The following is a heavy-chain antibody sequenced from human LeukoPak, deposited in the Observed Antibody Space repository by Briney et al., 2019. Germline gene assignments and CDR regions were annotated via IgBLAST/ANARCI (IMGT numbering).Heavy chain of an antibody. CDR3: ARSPAGYCSGGSCYAAFDY. CDR1: GYSFTSYL. V-gene: IGHV5-51*01. J-gene: IGHJ4*02. CDR2: IYPGGTET. D-gene: IGHD2-15*01. Sequence: GEALKTSWEGSGYSFTSYLIGWVRQMAGEVVEWGGIIYPGGTETRYSPSFQGQVTISDDNSIRTAYLPRSSLKAADTEMYYCARSPAGYCSGGSCYAAFDYWGQGTLVTVSS.